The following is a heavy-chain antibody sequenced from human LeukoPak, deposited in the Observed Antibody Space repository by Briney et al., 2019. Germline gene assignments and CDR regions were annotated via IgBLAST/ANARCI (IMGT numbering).Heavy chain of an antibody. D-gene: IGHD4-23*01. V-gene: IGHV1-24*01. CDR2: FDPEDGET. Sequence: ASVKVSCKVSGYTLTELSMHWVRQAPGKGLEWMGGFDPEDGETIYAQKFQGRVTMTEDTSTDTAYMELSSLRSEDTAVYYCATAILQGYGGSYFAYWGQGTLVTVSS. CDR3: ATAILQGYGGSYFAY. J-gene: IGHJ4*02. CDR1: GYTLTELS.